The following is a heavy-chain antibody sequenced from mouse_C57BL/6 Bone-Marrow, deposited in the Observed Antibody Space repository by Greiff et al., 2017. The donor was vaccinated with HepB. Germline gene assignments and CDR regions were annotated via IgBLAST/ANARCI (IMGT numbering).Heavy chain of an antibody. V-gene: IGHV5-4*03. D-gene: IGHD1-1*01. J-gene: IGHJ4*01. CDR1: GFTFSSYA. CDR3: ARGTTVVKPPYAMDY. CDR2: ISDGGSYT. Sequence: EVKVVESGGGLVKPGGSLKLSCAASGFTFSSYAMSWVRQTPEKRLEWVATISDGGSYTYYPDNVKGRFTISRDNAKNNLYLQMSHLKSEDTAMYYCARGTTVVKPPYAMDYWGQGTSVTVSS.